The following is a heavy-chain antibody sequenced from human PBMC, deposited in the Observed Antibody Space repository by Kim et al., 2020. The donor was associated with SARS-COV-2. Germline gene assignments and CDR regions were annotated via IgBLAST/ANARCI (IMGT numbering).Heavy chain of an antibody. Sequence: GGSLRLSCAASGFTFDDYTMHWVRQAPGKGLEWVSLISWDGGSTYYADSVKGRFTISRDNSKNSLYLQMNSLRTEDTALYYCAKDLLPLAAAGTGFDYWGQGTLVTVSS. CDR2: ISWDGGST. V-gene: IGHV3-43*01. J-gene: IGHJ4*02. CDR1: GFTFDDYT. CDR3: AKDLLPLAAAGTGFDY. D-gene: IGHD6-13*01.